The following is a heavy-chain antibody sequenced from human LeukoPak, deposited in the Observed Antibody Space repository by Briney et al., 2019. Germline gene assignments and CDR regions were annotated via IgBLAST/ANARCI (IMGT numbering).Heavy chain of an antibody. V-gene: IGHV4-34*01. J-gene: IGHJ4*02. CDR1: GGSFRGYY. CDR2: INHSGST. Sequence: SETLSLTCAVYGGSFRGYYWSWIRQPPGKGLEWIGEINHSGSTNYNPSLKSRVTISVDTSKNQFSLKLSSVTAADTAVYYCASKAVAGTGGSDYWGQGTLVTVSS. D-gene: IGHD6-19*01. CDR3: ASKAVAGTGGSDY.